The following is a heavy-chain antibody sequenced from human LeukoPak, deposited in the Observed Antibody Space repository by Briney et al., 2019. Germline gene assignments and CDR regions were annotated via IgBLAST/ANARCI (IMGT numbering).Heavy chain of an antibody. D-gene: IGHD3-10*01. CDR2: MNPNSGNT. J-gene: IGHJ4*02. V-gene: IGHV1-8*02. CDR1: GYTLTSYA. Sequence: ASVKVSCKASGYTLTSYAMHWVRQATGQGLEWMGWMNPNSGNTGYAQKFQGRVTMTRNTSISTAYMELSSLRSEDTAVYYCATLWFGELFQGPWGQGTLVTVSS. CDR3: ATLWFGELFQGP.